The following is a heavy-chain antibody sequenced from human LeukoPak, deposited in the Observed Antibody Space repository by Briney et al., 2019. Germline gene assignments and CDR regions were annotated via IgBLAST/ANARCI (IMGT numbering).Heavy chain of an antibody. CDR3: ARPLRYTYWFDP. D-gene: IGHD3-9*01. CDR2: IIPIFGTA. CDR1: GGTFSSYA. V-gene: IGHV1-69*13. Sequence: ASVKVSCKASGGTFSSYAISWVQQAPGQGLEWMGGIIPIFGTANYAQKFQGRVTITADESTSTAYMELSSLRSEDTAVYYCARPLRYTYWFDPWGQGTLVTVSS. J-gene: IGHJ5*02.